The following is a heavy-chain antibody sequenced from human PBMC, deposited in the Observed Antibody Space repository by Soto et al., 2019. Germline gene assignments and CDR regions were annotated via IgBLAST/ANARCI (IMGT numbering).Heavy chain of an antibody. CDR2: IKQDGSEK. CDR1: GFTFSSYW. CDR3: ARGDRTAAADHDAFDI. J-gene: IGHJ3*02. D-gene: IGHD6-13*01. Sequence: GGSLRLSCAASGFTFSSYWMSWVRQAPGKGLEWVANIKQDGSEKYYVDSVKGRFTISRDNAKNSLYLQMNSLRAEDTAVYYCARGDRTAAADHDAFDIWGQGTMVTVSS. V-gene: IGHV3-7*03.